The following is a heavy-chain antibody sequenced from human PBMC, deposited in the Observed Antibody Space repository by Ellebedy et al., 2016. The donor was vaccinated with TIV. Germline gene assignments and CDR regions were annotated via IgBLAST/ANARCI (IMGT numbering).Heavy chain of an antibody. Sequence: ASVKVSCKVSGYTFTRYYLYWVRQAPGQGLDWMGIINPTSGDSNYAQKFQGSVTMTRDTSTSTVYMELSSLGSEDTAVYYCARGDNYYYDSSGYYYSHWGQGTLVTVSS. CDR3: ARGDNYYYDSSGYYYSH. CDR1: GYTFTRYY. D-gene: IGHD3-22*01. V-gene: IGHV1-46*01. J-gene: IGHJ4*02. CDR2: INPTSGDS.